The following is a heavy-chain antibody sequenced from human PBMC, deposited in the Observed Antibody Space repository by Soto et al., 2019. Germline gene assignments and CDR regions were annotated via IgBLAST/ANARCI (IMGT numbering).Heavy chain of an antibody. CDR3: ARLLSRSTRYYYYMDV. CDR2: IYYSGST. D-gene: IGHD2-15*01. V-gene: IGHV4-59*06. CDR1: GGSISSYY. Sequence: SETLSLTCTVSGGSISSYYWSWIRQHPGKGLEWIGYIYYSGSTYYNPSLKSRVTISVDTSKNQFSLKLSSVTAADTAVYYCARLLSRSTRYYYYMDVWGKGTTVTVSS. J-gene: IGHJ6*03.